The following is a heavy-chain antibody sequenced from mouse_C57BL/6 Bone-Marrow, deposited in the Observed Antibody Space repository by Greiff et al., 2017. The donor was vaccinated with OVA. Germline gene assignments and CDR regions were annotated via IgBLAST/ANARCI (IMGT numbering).Heavy chain of an antibody. CDR3: ARNGYSKYYFDY. Sequence: QVQLQQPGAELVMPGASVKLSCKASGYTFTSYWMHWVKQRPGQGLEWIGEIDPSDSYTNYNQKFKGKSTLTVDKSSSTAYMQLSSLTSEDSAVYYCARNGYSKYYFDYWGQGTTLTVSS. V-gene: IGHV1-69*01. J-gene: IGHJ2*01. D-gene: IGHD2-5*01. CDR2: IDPSDSYT. CDR1: GYTFTSYW.